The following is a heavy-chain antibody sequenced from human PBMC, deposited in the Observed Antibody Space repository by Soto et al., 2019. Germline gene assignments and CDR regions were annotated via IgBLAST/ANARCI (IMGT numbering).Heavy chain of an antibody. CDR3: ARAREPEYSSAIFFDI. CDR1: GYSFTTNW. J-gene: IGHJ4*02. V-gene: IGHV5-51*01. D-gene: IGHD5-18*01. CDR2: IYPGDSDT. Sequence: PGESLKISCKGSGYSFTTNWIGWVRQMPGKGLEWMGVIYPGDSDTRYSPSFQGQVAISADKSINTAYLQWSSLTDEDTAVYYCARAREPEYSSAIFFDIWGQGALVTVSS.